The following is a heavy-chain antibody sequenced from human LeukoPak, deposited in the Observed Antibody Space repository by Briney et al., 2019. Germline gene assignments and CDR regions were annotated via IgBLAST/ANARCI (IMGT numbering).Heavy chain of an antibody. Sequence: ASVKVSCKASGYTFTSYGISWVRQAPGQGLEWMGWISAYNGNTNYAQKLQGRVTMTTDTSTSTAYMELRSLRSDDTAVYYCARVKAPYYDFWSGYYNHWGQGTLVTVSS. CDR3: ARVKAPYYDFWSGYYNH. J-gene: IGHJ5*02. CDR2: ISAYNGNT. D-gene: IGHD3-3*01. CDR1: GYTFTSYG. V-gene: IGHV1-18*01.